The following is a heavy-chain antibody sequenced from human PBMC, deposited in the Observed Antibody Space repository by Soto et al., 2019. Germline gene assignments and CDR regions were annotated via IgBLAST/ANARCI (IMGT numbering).Heavy chain of an antibody. CDR1: GYTFTAYY. CDR3: ARNMGYYYGRGSGNGQGV. Sequence: QVQLVQSGAEVKEPGDSVRVSCEASGYTFTAYYIHCVRRAPGQGLEWMGWINPKFGDTTYAQDCQGRVSMNRDMSISPVYMELSRLTSDDKARYYGARNMGYYYGRGSGNGQGVGGQGTTVTVFS. D-gene: IGHD3-10*02. CDR2: INPKFGDT. J-gene: IGHJ6*02. V-gene: IGHV1-2*02.